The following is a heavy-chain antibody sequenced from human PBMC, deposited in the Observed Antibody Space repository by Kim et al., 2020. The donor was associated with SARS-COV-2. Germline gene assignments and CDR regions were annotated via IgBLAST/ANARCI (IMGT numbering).Heavy chain of an antibody. CDR2: IRGGGAGP. CDR1: GFTFSNYA. J-gene: IGHJ3*02. Sequence: GGSLRLSCAASGFTFSNYAMNWVRQAPGKGLEWVSFIRGGGAGPLYADSVKGRFTISRDNSKNTLYLQMNSLRGEDTAVYYCAKCTSSWGNDAFDIWGQGTLVTVSS. CDR3: AKCTSSWGNDAFDI. V-gene: IGHV3-23*01. D-gene: IGHD6-13*01.